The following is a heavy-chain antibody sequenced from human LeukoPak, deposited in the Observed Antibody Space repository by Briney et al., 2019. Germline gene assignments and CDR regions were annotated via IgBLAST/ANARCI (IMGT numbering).Heavy chain of an antibody. CDR3: TTDPEYCGGDCYYSYFDY. CDR2: IKSKTDGGTT. J-gene: IGHJ4*02. Sequence: GSLRLSCAASGFTFSNAWMSWVRQAPGKGLEWVGRIKSKTDGGTTDYAAPVKGRFTISRDDSKDTLYLQMNSLKTEDTAVYYCTTDPEYCGGDCYYSYFDYWGQGTLVTVSS. V-gene: IGHV3-15*01. CDR1: GFTFSNAW. D-gene: IGHD2-21*02.